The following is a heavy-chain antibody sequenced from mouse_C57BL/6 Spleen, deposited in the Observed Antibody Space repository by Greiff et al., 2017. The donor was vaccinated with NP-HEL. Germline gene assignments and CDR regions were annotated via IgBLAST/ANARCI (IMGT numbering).Heavy chain of an antibody. V-gene: IGHV5-6*01. Sequence: DVQLQESGGDLVKPGGSLKLSCAASGFTFSSYGMSWVRQTPDKRLEWVATISSGGSSTYYPDSVKGRFTISRDNAKNTLYLQMSSLKSEDTAMYYCARQITTVVATKAMDYWGQGTSVTVSS. CDR2: ISSGGSST. CDR3: ARQITTVVATKAMDY. J-gene: IGHJ4*01. CDR1: GFTFSSYG. D-gene: IGHD1-1*01.